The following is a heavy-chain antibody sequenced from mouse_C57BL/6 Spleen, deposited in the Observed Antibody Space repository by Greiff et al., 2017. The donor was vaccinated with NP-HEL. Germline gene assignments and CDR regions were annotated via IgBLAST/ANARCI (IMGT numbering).Heavy chain of an antibody. CDR2: IDPSDSET. CDR3: ALYDYDEEGAMDY. CDR1: GYTFTSYW. V-gene: IGHV1-52*01. J-gene: IGHJ4*01. D-gene: IGHD2-4*01. Sequence: QVHVKQPGAELVRPGSSVKLSCKASGYTFTSYWMHWVKQRPIQGLEWIGNIDPSDSETHYNQKFKDKATLTVDKSSSTAYMQLSSLTSEDSAVYYCALYDYDEEGAMDYWGQGTSVTVSS.